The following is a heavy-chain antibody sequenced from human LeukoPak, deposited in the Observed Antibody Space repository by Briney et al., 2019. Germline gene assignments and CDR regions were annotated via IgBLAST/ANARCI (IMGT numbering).Heavy chain of an antibody. CDR2: ISNSGSTR. J-gene: IGHJ4*02. V-gene: IGHV3-48*01. Sequence: GGSLRLSCAASGFTFITYNMNWVRQAPGKGLEWVSYISNSGSTRYYADSVKGRFTISRDNAKNSLYLEMNSLRAEDTAVYYCTTFYTRLTDYWGQGTLVTVSS. D-gene: IGHD2/OR15-2a*01. CDR3: TTFYTRLTDY. CDR1: GFTFITYN.